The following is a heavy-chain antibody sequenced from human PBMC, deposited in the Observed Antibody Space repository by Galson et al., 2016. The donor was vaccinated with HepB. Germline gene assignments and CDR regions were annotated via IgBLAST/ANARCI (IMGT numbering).Heavy chain of an antibody. J-gene: IGHJ6*02. Sequence: SLRLSCAVSGFTFSSYAMSWVRQAPGKGLEWVSGISGSGSSTYSAGSVKGRFTISRDNSKNMVYLQMNSLRADDKAVYTCAKGVPPCGGGKCGVADRDVWGQGTTVTVSS. CDR1: GFTFSSYA. CDR3: AKGVPPCGGGKCGVADRDV. CDR2: ISGSGSST. V-gene: IGHV3-23*01. D-gene: IGHD2-21*01.